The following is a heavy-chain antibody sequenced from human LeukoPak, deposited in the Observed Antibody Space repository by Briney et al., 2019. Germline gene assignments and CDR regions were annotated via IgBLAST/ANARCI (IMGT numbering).Heavy chain of an antibody. CDR3: AKDRGGVYYGSGSYYFDY. D-gene: IGHD3-10*01. V-gene: IGHV3-23*01. Sequence: PGGSLRLSCAAPGFTFDDYAIHWVRQAPGKGLEWVSAISGSGGSTYYADSVKGRFTISRDNSKNTLYLQMNSLRAEDTAVYYCAKDRGGVYYGSGSYYFDYWGQGTLVTVSS. J-gene: IGHJ4*02. CDR1: GFTFDDYA. CDR2: ISGSGGST.